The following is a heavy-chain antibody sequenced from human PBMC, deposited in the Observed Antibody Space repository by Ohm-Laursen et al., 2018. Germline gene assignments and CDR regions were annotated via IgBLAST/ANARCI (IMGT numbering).Heavy chain of an antibody. CDR2: ISYDGSNE. CDR1: GFKFDDYA. CDR3: ARARNYNDPLWDY. Sequence: SLRLSCAAAGFKFDDYAMHWVRQTPGKGLEWVAVISYDGSNEYYADSVKGRFTISRDNSKNTLYLQMDSLRAEDTAVYYCARARNYNDPLWDYWGQGTLVTVSS. D-gene: IGHD1-1*01. J-gene: IGHJ4*02. V-gene: IGHV3-30*03.